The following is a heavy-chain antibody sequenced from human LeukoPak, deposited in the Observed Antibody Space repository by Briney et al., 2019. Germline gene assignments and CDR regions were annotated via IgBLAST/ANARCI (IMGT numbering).Heavy chain of an antibody. J-gene: IGHJ4*02. CDR2: ISPDNGNT. Sequence: ASVKVSCKASGYSFTRHGLNWVRQAPGQGLEWIGWISPDNGNTNNAQKVQGRITMTMDRSTSTVYMELRCLRSDDTAVYYCARETTGEFDYWGQGSLVTVSS. D-gene: IGHD4-17*01. CDR3: ARETTGEFDY. V-gene: IGHV1-18*01. CDR1: GYSFTRHG.